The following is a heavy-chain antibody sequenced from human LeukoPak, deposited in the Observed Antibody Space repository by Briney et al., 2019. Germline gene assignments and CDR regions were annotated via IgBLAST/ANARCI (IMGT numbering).Heavy chain of an antibody. Sequence: PGGSLRLSCAASGFTFSSYWMSWVRQAPGKGLEWVANIKQDGSEKYYVDSVKGRFTISRDNAKNSLYLQMNSLRAEDTAVYYCARDYFGRSTGTTYFYFDYWGQGTLVTVSS. CDR3: ARDYFGRSTGTTYFYFDY. J-gene: IGHJ4*02. D-gene: IGHD1-1*01. V-gene: IGHV3-7*01. CDR1: GFTFSSYW. CDR2: IKQDGSEK.